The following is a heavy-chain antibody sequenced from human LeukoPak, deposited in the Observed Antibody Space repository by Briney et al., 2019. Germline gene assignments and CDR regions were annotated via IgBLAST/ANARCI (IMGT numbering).Heavy chain of an antibody. V-gene: IGHV4-59*03. Sequence: KPSETLSLTCGVSGGAITNYYWNWIRQALGKGLEWLGYIYYTGSTTYNPSVKSRITISLDTSKKQISLKLRSVTAADTAVYYCAKSHAYYYYCGMDVWGQGTTVTVSS. CDR3: AKSHAYYYYCGMDV. CDR2: IYYTGST. J-gene: IGHJ6*02. CDR1: GGAITNYY.